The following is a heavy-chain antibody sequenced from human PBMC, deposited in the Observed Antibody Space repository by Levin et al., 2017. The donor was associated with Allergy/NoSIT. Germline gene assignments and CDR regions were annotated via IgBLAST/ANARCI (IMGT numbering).Heavy chain of an antibody. CDR2: ISSGGDLT. CDR3: AKIGVIGQWYFDL. CDR1: GFPFSGHG. D-gene: IGHD2-21*01. Sequence: ASVKVSCAASGFPFSGHGMSWVRQPPEKGLEWVSSISSGGDLTYYADSVKGRFTISRDNSMNTLYLQINSLRVEDTAIYYCAKIGVIGQWYFDLWGRGTLVTVSS. V-gene: IGHV3-23*01. J-gene: IGHJ2*01.